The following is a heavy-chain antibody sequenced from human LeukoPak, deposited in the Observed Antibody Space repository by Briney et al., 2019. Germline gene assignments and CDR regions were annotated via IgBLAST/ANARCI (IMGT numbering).Heavy chain of an antibody. CDR2: IYYSGST. CDR3: ARDRGIVGAKGLDY. D-gene: IGHD1-26*01. Sequence: PSETLSLTCAVSGGSISSGGYSWSWIRQPPGKGLEWIGYIYYSGSTNYNPSLKSRVTISVDTSKNQFSLKLSSVTAADTAVYYCARDRGIVGAKGLDYWGQGTLVTVSS. CDR1: GGSISSGGYS. V-gene: IGHV4-61*08. J-gene: IGHJ4*02.